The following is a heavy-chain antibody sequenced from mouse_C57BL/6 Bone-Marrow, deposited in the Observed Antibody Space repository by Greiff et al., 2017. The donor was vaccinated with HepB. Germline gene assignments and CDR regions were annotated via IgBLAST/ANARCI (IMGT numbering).Heavy chain of an antibody. CDR3: ARHLYYYGSSPAWFAY. CDR2: FYPGSGSI. Sequence: VKLQQSGAELVKPGASVKLSCKASGYTFTDYTIHWVKQRSGQGLEWIGWFYPGSGSIKYNEKFKDKATLTADKSSSTVYMELSSMTSEDSAVYFCARHLYYYGSSPAWFAYWGQGTLVTVSA. CDR1: GYTFTDYT. V-gene: IGHV1-62-2*01. D-gene: IGHD1-1*01. J-gene: IGHJ3*01.